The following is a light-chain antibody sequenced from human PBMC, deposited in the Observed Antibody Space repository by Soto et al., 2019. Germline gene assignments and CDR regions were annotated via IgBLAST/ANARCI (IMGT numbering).Light chain of an antibody. J-gene: IGKJ4*02. CDR2: GAS. V-gene: IGKV3-15*01. CDR1: ENVDIN. Sequence: EIVLTQSPATLSLSPGERATLSCRASENVDINLAWYQQKPGQAPRLLIYGASTRATDMPGTFSGRGSGTEFTLTISSLRSEDFAVYYCQQYKNWPRTFGRGTKVDI. CDR3: QQYKNWPRT.